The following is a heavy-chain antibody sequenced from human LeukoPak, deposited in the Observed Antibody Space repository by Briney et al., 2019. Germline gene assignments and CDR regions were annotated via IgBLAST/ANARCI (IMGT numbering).Heavy chain of an antibody. J-gene: IGHJ4*02. Sequence: GGSLRLSCAASGFTFSTHAMAWVRQAPGKGLDWVSAISGDGVTTYYADSVKGRFTISRENSKNTLYLPMSSVRAEDTAFYYCANQSPGWGQGTLVTVSS. CDR1: GFTFSTHA. CDR3: ANQSPG. CDR2: ISGDGVTT. V-gene: IGHV3-23*01.